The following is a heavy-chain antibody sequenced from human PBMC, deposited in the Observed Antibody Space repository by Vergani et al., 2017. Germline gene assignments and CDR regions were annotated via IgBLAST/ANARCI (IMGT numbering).Heavy chain of an antibody. CDR2: ISHDGNKE. D-gene: IGHD4/OR15-4a*01. CDR3: ARGHGQILDYGDIFDI. J-gene: IGHJ3*02. CDR1: GFTFSSYG. V-gene: IGHV3-30*03. Sequence: QVQLVESGGGVVQPGRSLRLSCAASGFTFSSYGMHWVRQAPGKGLEWVAVISHDGNKEFFAESVKGQFTISRDNSKNTVFLQMNSLRVEDTAVYFCARGHGQILDYGDIFDIWGQGTKVTVSS.